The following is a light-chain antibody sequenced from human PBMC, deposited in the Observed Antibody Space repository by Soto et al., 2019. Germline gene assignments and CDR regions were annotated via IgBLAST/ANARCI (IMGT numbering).Light chain of an antibody. V-gene: IGLV1-44*01. J-gene: IGLJ1*01. CDR3: ASWDVTLNGLYL. CDR2: NNN. CDR1: SSNIGSGT. Sequence: QSVLTQPPSASGTPGQRVTISCSGSSSNIGSGTVNWYQQLPGAAPKLLIYNNNQRPSGVPDRFSGSKSGTSASLAISGLQSEDEADYYCASWDVTLNGLYLFGTGTKLTVL.